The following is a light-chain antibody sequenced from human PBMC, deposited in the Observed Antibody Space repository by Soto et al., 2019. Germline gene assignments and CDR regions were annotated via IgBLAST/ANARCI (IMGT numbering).Light chain of an antibody. V-gene: IGKV1-12*01. J-gene: IGKJ2*01. Sequence: DIQMTQSPSSVSASVGDRVTITCRASQGISSWLVWYQQKPGKAPKLLIYAASSLQSGIPSRFSGSGSGTDSTLTISSLQPEDFATYYCQQANSFPYTFGQGTKVDIK. CDR3: QQANSFPYT. CDR1: QGISSW. CDR2: AAS.